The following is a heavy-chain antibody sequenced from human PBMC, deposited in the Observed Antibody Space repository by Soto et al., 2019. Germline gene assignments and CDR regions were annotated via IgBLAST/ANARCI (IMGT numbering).Heavy chain of an antibody. J-gene: IGHJ6*02. CDR2: IYYSGST. CDR3: ARDLGYTYGFSDV. D-gene: IGHD5-18*01. Sequence: QVQLQESGPGLVKPSQTLSLTCTVSGGSISSVGYYWSWIRQDPGKGLEWIGYIYYSGSTYYNPSLQSRITISIDTSKNQFSLKLSSLTAAATAVYYCARDLGYTYGFSDVWGQGTTVTVSS. CDR1: GGSISSVGYY. V-gene: IGHV4-31*03.